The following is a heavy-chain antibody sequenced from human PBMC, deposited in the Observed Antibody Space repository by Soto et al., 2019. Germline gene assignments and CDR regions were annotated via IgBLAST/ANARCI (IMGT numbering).Heavy chain of an antibody. J-gene: IGHJ6*02. CDR2: ISYDGSNK. V-gene: IGHV3-30*18. D-gene: IGHD1-26*01. CDR1: GFTFSSYG. Sequence: QVQLVESGGGVVQPGRSLRLSCAASGFTFSSYGMHWVRQAPGKGLEWVAVISYDGSNKYYADSVKGRFTISRDNSKNTLYLQMNRLRAEDTAVYYCANPVYSGSSYYGMDVWGQGTTVTVSS. CDR3: ANPVYSGSSYYGMDV.